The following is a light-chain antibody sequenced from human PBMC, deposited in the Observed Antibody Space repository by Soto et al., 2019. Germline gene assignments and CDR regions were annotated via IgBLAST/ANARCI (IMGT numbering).Light chain of an antibody. CDR3: QQSYSTPDT. Sequence: DIQMTQSPSSLSASVGDRVTITCRASQSISSYLNWYQQKPGKAPKLLIYAASSLQSGVPSRFSGSGSGTDFTLTISSLQPEDFATYYCQQSYSTPDTFGGGTKGEIK. CDR2: AAS. CDR1: QSISSY. J-gene: IGKJ4*01. V-gene: IGKV1-39*01.